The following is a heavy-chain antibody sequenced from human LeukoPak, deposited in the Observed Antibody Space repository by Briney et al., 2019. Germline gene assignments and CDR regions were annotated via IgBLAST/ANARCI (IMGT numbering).Heavy chain of an antibody. V-gene: IGHV4-59*01. Sequence: PSETLSLTCTVSGGSISSYYWSWIRQPPGKGLEWIGYIYYSGSTNYNPSLKSRVTISVDTSKNQFSLKLSSVTAADTAVYYCAGRDTGFDDYWGQGTLVTVSS. J-gene: IGHJ4*02. CDR2: IYYSGST. D-gene: IGHD5-18*01. CDR3: AGRDTGFDDY. CDR1: GGSISSYY.